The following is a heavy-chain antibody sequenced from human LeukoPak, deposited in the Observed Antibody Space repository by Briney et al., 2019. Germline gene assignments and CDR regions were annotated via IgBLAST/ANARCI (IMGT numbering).Heavy chain of an antibody. D-gene: IGHD1-26*01. J-gene: IGHJ4*02. CDR1: RFTFSSYS. Sequence: GGSLRLSCAASRFTFSSYSMNWVRQAPGKGLEGVSSISSSNSYIYYAESVKGRFTISRDNAKNSLYLQINSLRAEDTAVYYCLRESWELLLSFDSWGQGTLVTVSS. V-gene: IGHV3-21*01. CDR3: LRESWELLLSFDS. CDR2: ISSSNSYI.